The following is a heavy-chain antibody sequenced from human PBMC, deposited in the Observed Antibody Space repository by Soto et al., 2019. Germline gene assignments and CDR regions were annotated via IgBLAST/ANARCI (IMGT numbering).Heavy chain of an antibody. J-gene: IGHJ4*02. CDR2: ISAYNGNT. CDR3: ARDGRDRTYSSSIDY. V-gene: IGHV1-18*01. Sequence: ASVKVSCKASGYTFTSYGISWVRQAPGQGLEWMGWISAYNGNTNYAQKLQGRVTMTTDTSTSTAYMELRSLRSDDTAVYYCARDGRDRTYSSSIDYWGQGTLVTVSS. D-gene: IGHD6-13*01. CDR1: GYTFTSYG.